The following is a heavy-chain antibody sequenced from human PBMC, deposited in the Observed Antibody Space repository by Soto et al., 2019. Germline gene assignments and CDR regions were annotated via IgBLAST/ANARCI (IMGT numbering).Heavy chain of an antibody. D-gene: IGHD5-12*01. CDR3: ARRDGYKGYFDY. CDR2: IYYSGST. J-gene: IGHJ4*02. V-gene: IGHV4-59*01. CDR1: GGSISSYY. Sequence: PSETLSLTCTVSGGSISSYYWSWIRQPPGKGLEWIGYIYYSGSTNYNPSLKSRVTISVDTSKNQFSLKLSSVTAADTAVYYCARRDGYKGYFDYWGQGTLVTVS.